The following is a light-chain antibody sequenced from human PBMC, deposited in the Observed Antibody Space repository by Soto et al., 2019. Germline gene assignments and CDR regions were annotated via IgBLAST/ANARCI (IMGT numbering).Light chain of an antibody. J-gene: IGKJ2*03. CDR2: GAS. CDR1: ESGSSN. Sequence: EIVMTQSPATLSVSPGERATLSCRASESGSSNLAWYQQTPGQAPRLLIYGASTRATGIPARFSCSGSGTEFTLTISSLQSEDFAVYYCQEYNTWPSVHSFGQGTKLEI. CDR3: QEYNTWPSVHS. V-gene: IGKV3-15*01.